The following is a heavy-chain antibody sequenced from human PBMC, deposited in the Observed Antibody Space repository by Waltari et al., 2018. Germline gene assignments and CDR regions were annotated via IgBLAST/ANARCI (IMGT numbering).Heavy chain of an antibody. V-gene: IGHV3-23*04. CDR2: ISGSGGST. J-gene: IGHJ5*02. Sequence: EVQLVESGGGLVQPGGSLRLSCAASGFTFSSYAMRLVRPAPGTGLECVSAISGSGGSTYYADSVKGRFTISRDNSQNTLWLQMHSLRAEDTAVYYCAKYLSADYLFRSGNYNGRWFDPWGQGTLVTVSS. CDR1: GFTFSSYA. CDR3: AKYLSADYLFRSGNYNGRWFDP. D-gene: IGHD3-3*01.